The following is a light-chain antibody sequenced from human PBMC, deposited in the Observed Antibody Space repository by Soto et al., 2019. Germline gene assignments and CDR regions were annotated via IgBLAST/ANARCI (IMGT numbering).Light chain of an antibody. J-gene: IGKJ4*01. Sequence: VLTQSPCTLSLSPGERVTLSCRASQSVSINYLAWYQQKPGQAPRLLIYGTFSRATGIPDRFSGSGSGTDFTLTISSLEPEDFAVYYCQQRSNWPLTFGGGTKVDIK. V-gene: IGKV3D-20*02. CDR2: GTF. CDR1: QSVSINY. CDR3: QQRSNWPLT.